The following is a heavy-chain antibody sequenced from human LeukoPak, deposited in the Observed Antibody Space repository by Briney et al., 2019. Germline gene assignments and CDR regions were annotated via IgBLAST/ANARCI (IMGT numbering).Heavy chain of an antibody. V-gene: IGHV4-34*01. CDR3: ARGPSLLYCSSTSCYYLDY. CDR1: DGSFSGYY. Sequence: SETLSLTCAVYDGSFSGYYWSWIRQPPGKGLEWIGEINHSGSTNYNPSLKSRVTISVDTSKNQFSLKLSSVTAADTAVYYCARGPSLLYCSSTSCYYLDYWGQGTLVTVSS. D-gene: IGHD2-2*01. J-gene: IGHJ4*02. CDR2: INHSGST.